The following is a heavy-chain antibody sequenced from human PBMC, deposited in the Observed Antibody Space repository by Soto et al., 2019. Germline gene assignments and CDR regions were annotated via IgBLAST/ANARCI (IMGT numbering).Heavy chain of an antibody. CDR2: ISGNSGKT. V-gene: IGHV3-23*01. D-gene: IGHD2-8*01. CDR3: AKLGFVLMELYYFHQ. CDR1: GLTFSSSA. J-gene: IGHJ4*01. Sequence: PGGSLRLSCTASGLTFSSSAMSWVRQAPGKELEWVSTISGNSGKTNYAESVKGRFSISRDNSKNTVHLQLDSLRAEDTAVYFCAKLGFVLMELYYFHQWGHGTLVTVSS.